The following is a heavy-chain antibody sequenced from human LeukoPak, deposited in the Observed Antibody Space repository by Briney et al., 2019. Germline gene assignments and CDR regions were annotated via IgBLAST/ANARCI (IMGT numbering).Heavy chain of an antibody. D-gene: IGHD6-13*01. V-gene: IGHV3-53*04. J-gene: IGHJ4*02. CDR1: GFPVSSNY. CDR3: ARALGYSSSWYYFDY. CDR2: IYSGGST. Sequence: GSLRLSCAASGFPVSSNYMSWVRQAPGKGLEWVSVIYSGGSTYYADSVKGRFTISRHNSKNTLYLQMNSLRAEDTAVYYCARALGYSSSWYYFDYWGQGTLVTVSS.